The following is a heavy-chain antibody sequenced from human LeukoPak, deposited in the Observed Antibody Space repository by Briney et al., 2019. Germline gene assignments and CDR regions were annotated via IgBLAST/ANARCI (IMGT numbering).Heavy chain of an antibody. D-gene: IGHD6-13*01. CDR3: ARDLAAAGDPNWFDP. CDR2: INPNSGGT. J-gene: IGHJ5*02. V-gene: IGHV1-2*02. Sequence: ASVKVSCKASGYTFTGYYMHWVRQAPGQGLEWMGWINPNSGGTNYAQKFQGRVTMTTDTSTSTAYMELRSLRSDDTAVYYCARDLAAAGDPNWFDPWGQGTLVTVSS. CDR1: GYTFTGYY.